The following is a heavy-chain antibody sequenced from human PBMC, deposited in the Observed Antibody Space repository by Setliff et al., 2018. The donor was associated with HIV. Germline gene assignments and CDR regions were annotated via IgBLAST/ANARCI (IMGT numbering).Heavy chain of an antibody. J-gene: IGHJ4*02. CDR1: GGSISSGSYY. V-gene: IGHV4-61*02. CDR2: IYTSGST. Sequence: SETLSLTCTVSGGSISSGSYYWSWIRQPAGKGLEWIGRIYTSGSTNYNPSLNSRVIISADRSKNQFSLKVNSVTAADTAVYYCVRVPDYWGPGTLVTVSS. CDR3: VRVPDY.